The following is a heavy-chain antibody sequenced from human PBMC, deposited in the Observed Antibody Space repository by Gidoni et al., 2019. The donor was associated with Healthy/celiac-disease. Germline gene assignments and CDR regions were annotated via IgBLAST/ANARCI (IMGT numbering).Heavy chain of an antibody. CDR1: GFTLDDYA. Sequence: EVQLVESGGGVVQPGRSLRLSCAASGFTLDDYAMHWVRQAPGQGLEWVSGISWHSGSIGYADSVKGRFTISRDNAKNSLYLQMNSLRAEDTALYYCAKDMVGVVAAEFDYWGQGTLVTVSS. CDR2: ISWHSGSI. D-gene: IGHD2-15*01. V-gene: IGHV3-9*01. J-gene: IGHJ4*02. CDR3: AKDMVGVVAAEFDY.